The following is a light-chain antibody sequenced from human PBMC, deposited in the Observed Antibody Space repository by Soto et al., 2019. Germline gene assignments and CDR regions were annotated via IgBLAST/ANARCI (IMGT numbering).Light chain of an antibody. CDR2: TAS. CDR1: ESVSSS. CDR3: QQRSNWPPT. J-gene: IGKJ5*01. Sequence: EIVMTQSPATLSVSPGDRATLSCRASESVSSSLAWYHQKPGQAPRLLIYTASNRAAGVPARFSGSGSGTDFTLTVSSLEPEDFAVYYCQQRSNWPPTFGQGTRLEIK. V-gene: IGKV3-11*01.